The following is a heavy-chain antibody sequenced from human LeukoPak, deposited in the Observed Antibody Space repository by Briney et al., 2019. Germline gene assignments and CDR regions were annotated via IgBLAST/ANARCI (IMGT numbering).Heavy chain of an antibody. CDR1: GGSFSNYY. J-gene: IGHJ4*02. Sequence: SETLSLTCAVYGGSFSNYYWSWIRQPPGKGLEWIGEINHSGSTNYNPSLKSRVTISVDTSKNQFSLKLSSVTAADTAVYYCATTPLLWFGEFYFDYWGQGTLATVSS. CDR2: INHSGST. D-gene: IGHD3-10*01. CDR3: ATTPLLWFGEFYFDY. V-gene: IGHV4-34*01.